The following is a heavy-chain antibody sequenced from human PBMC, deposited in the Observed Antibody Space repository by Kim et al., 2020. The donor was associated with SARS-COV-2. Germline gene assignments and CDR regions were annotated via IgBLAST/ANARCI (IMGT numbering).Heavy chain of an antibody. J-gene: IGHJ4*02. V-gene: IGHV1-69*01. D-gene: IGHD6-19*01. Sequence: KFQGRVTITADESTSTAYMELSSLRSEDTAVYYCARGGRELGIAVAALDYWGQGTLVTVSS. CDR3: ARGGRELGIAVAALDY.